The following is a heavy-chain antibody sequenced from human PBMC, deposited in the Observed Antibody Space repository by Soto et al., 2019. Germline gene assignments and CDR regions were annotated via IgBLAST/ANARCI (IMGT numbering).Heavy chain of an antibody. Sequence: QVQLVESGGGVVQPGRSLRLSCAASGFTFSSYGMHWVRQAPGKGLEWVAVIWYDGSSKYYADSVKGRFTISSDNSKNTLYLQMNSLGAEDTAVYYCASAEQLVCNNWGQGTLVTVSS. J-gene: IGHJ4*02. CDR3: ASAEQLVCNN. CDR2: IWYDGSSK. V-gene: IGHV3-33*01. CDR1: GFTFSSYG. D-gene: IGHD6-6*01.